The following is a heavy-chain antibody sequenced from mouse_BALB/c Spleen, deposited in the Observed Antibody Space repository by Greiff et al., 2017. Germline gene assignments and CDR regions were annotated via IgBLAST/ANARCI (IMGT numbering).Heavy chain of an antibody. CDR1: GFTFSSFG. Sequence: EVKLVESGGGLVQPGGSRKLSCAASGFTFSSFGMHWVRQAPEKGLEWVAYISSGSSTIYYADTVKGRFTISRDNPKNTLFLQMTSLRSEDTAMYYCAREWDGSAWFAYWGQGTLVTVSA. J-gene: IGHJ3*01. CDR2: ISSGSSTI. CDR3: AREWDGSAWFAY. V-gene: IGHV5-17*02. D-gene: IGHD1-1*02.